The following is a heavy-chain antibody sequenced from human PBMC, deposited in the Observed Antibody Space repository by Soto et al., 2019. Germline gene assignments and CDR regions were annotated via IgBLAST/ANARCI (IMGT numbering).Heavy chain of an antibody. V-gene: IGHV3-23*01. CDR1: GFPFAGYI. CDR3: AKDRGGFAGGWEYFDY. CDR2: IIGSGGSG. J-gene: IGHJ4*02. D-gene: IGHD6-19*01. Sequence: PGGFLRLSCAASGFPFAGYITLSWVREPAGKGLEWVSSIIGSGGSGYYADSVKGWFTISRDNSKNTLYLQMNALSAEDTAFYYCAKDRGGFAGGWEYFDYWGQGA.